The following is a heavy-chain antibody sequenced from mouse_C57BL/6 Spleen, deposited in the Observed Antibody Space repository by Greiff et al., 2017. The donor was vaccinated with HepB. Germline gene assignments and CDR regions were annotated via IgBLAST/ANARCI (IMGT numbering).Heavy chain of an antibody. CDR3: ARWDYGSSDWYFDV. J-gene: IGHJ1*03. V-gene: IGHV1-64*01. D-gene: IGHD1-1*01. CDR1: GYTFTSYW. Sequence: VQLQQPGAELVKPGASVKLSCKASGYTFTSYWMHWVKQRPGQGLEWIGMIHPNSGSTNYNEKFKSKATLTVDKSSSTAYMQLSSLTSEDSAVYYCARWDYGSSDWYFDVWGTGTTVTVSS. CDR2: IHPNSGST.